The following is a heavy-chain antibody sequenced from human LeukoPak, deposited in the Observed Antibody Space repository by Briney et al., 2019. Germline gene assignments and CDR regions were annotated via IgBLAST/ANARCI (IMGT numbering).Heavy chain of an antibody. CDR1: GYTFTSFG. D-gene: IGHD5-18*01. J-gene: IGHJ4*02. CDR3: VRDLGVDTSMIFFDY. V-gene: IGHV1-18*01. Sequence: ASVKVSCKASGYTFTSFGISWVRQAPGQGLEWMGWISAYNGNTRSAQKFQGRVTMTTDTSANTAYMELRSLRSDDTAVFYCVRDLGVDTSMIFFDYWGQGTLVTVSS. CDR2: ISAYNGNT.